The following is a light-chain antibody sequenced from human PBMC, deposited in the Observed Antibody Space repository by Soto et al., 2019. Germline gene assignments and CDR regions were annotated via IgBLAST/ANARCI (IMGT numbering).Light chain of an antibody. V-gene: IGLV1-40*01. CDR1: SSKIGAGYD. CDR2: GNS. Sequence: QSVLTQPPSVSGAPGQRVTISCTGSSSKIGAGYDVHWYQQLPGTAPKVLIYGNSNRPSGVPDRFSGSKSGTSDSLAITGLQAEDEADYYCSSYTNINTRACVFGTGTKVTVL. CDR3: SSYTNINTRACV. J-gene: IGLJ1*01.